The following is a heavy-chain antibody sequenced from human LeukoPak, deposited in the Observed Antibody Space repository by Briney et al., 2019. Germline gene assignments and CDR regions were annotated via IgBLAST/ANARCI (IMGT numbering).Heavy chain of an antibody. Sequence: AGSLTLTCAASGFTFSSYAMGWVRQAPGKGLEWVSAINGSGGSTNYADSVKGRFTISRDKSKNTLYLHMNSLSAEDTAVYYCAKERVVLVAAAFEYWGQGTLVTVSS. CDR1: GFTFSSYA. CDR2: INGSGGST. CDR3: AKERVVLVAAAFEY. J-gene: IGHJ4*02. V-gene: IGHV3-23*01. D-gene: IGHD2-15*01.